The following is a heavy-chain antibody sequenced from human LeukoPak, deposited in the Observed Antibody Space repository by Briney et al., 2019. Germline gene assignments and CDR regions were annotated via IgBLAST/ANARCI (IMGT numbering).Heavy chain of an antibody. J-gene: IGHJ4*02. CDR2: IYYSGST. CDR1: SGSTSSYY. D-gene: IGHD4-17*01. Sequence: TASETLSLTCTVSSGSTSSYYWSWIRQPPGKGLEWIGYIYYSGSTNYNPSLKSRVTISIDTSKNPFSLKLSSVTAADTAVYYCARGGTVTNFGYWGQGTLVTVSS. CDR3: ARGGTVTNFGY. V-gene: IGHV4-59*01.